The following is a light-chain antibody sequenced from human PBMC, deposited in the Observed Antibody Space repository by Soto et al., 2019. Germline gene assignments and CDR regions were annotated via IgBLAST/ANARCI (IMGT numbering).Light chain of an antibody. J-gene: IGLJ2*01. CDR1: NSNIGSNT. CDR2: GNN. Sequence: QSVLTQPPSASETPGQRVTLSCSGSNSNIGSNTVNWYQQLPGTAPKLLSYGNNQRPSGVPARLSGSKSGTSASLAISGLQSEDEADYYCAAWDDSLNGVVFGGGTQLPVL. CDR3: AAWDDSLNGVV. V-gene: IGLV1-44*01.